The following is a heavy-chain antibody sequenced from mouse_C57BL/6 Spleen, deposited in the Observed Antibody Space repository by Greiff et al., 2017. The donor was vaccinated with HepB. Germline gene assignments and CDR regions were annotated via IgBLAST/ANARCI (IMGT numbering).Heavy chain of an antibody. J-gene: IGHJ3*01. D-gene: IGHD1-1*01. CDR3: ARPRINYYGSSYVFAY. Sequence: DVQLVESGGGLVKPGGSLKLSCAASGFTFSDYGMHWVRQAPEKGLEWVAYISSGSSTIYYADTVKGRFTISRDNAKNTLFLQMTSLRSEDTAMYYCARPRINYYGSSYVFAYWGQGTLVTVSA. CDR1: GFTFSDYG. V-gene: IGHV5-17*01. CDR2: ISSGSSTI.